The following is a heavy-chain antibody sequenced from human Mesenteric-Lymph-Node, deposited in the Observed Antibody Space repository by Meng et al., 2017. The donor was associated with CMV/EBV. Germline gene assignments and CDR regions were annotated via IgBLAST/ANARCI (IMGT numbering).Heavy chain of an antibody. CDR1: GGSISSYY. CDR3: ATRFTPGVTIFGVVVGPFDY. CDR2: IYYSGST. D-gene: IGHD3-3*01. Sequence: SETLSLTCTVSGGSISSYYWSWIRQPPGKGLEWIGSIYYSGSTYYNPSLKSRVTISVDTSKNQFSLKLSSVTAADTAVYYCATRFTPGVTIFGVVVGPFDYWGQGTLVTVSS. J-gene: IGHJ4*02. V-gene: IGHV4-59*12.